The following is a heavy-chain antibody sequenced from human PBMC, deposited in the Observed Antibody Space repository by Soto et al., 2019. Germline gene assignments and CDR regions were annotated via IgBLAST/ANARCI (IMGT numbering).Heavy chain of an antibody. J-gene: IGHJ4*02. CDR3: ARDQTTGWELGEGLDY. V-gene: IGHV1-46*02. Sequence: ASVKVSCKSSGGMFYSSEINWVRQAPGQGLEWMGIINPSGGSTSYAQKFQGRVTMTRDTSTSTVYMELSSLRSEDTAVYYCARDQTTGWELGEGLDYWGQGTLVTVSS. CDR1: GGMFYSSE. CDR2: INPSGGST. D-gene: IGHD1-26*01.